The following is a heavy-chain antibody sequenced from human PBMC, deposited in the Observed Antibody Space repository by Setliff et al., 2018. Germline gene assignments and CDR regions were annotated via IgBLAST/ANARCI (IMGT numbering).Heavy chain of an antibody. CDR2: IINSGST. V-gene: IGHV4-39*01. CDR1: GGSFTGTTYY. Sequence: SETLSLTCTVSGGSFTGTTYYWGWIRQSPGKGLEWIGTIINSGSTYYNPSLKSRVTMSVGTSKSQLSLKLSSVTAADTAVYYCARSEGRRDGYNWWGQGTLVTSPQ. CDR3: ARSEGRRDGYNW. J-gene: IGHJ4*02. D-gene: IGHD5-12*01.